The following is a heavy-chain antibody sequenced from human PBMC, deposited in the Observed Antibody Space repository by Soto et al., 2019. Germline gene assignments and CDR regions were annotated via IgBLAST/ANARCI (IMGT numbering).Heavy chain of an antibody. CDR2: ISYDGSNK. V-gene: IGHV3-30-3*01. CDR3: ARELGYCSGGSCYSKHYYYGMDV. Sequence: PGGSLRLSCAASGFTFSSYAMHWVRQAPGKGLEWVAVISYDGSNKYYADSVKGRFTISRDNSKNTLYLQMNSLRAEDTAVYYCARELGYCSGGSCYSKHYYYGMDVWGQGTTVTVSS. CDR1: GFTFSSYA. J-gene: IGHJ6*02. D-gene: IGHD2-15*01.